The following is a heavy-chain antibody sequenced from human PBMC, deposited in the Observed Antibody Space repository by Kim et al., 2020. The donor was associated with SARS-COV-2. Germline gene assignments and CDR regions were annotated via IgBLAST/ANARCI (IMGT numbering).Heavy chain of an antibody. Sequence: GGSLRLSCAASGFTFSNAWMSWVRQAPGKGLEWVGRIKSKTDGGTTDYAAPVKGRFTISRDDSKNTLYLQMNSLKTEDTAVYYCTTRLGITFGGVIGDYWGQGTLVTVSS. CDR1: GFTFSNAW. J-gene: IGHJ4*02. D-gene: IGHD3-16*01. CDR2: IKSKTDGGTT. V-gene: IGHV3-15*01. CDR3: TTRLGITFGGVIGDY.